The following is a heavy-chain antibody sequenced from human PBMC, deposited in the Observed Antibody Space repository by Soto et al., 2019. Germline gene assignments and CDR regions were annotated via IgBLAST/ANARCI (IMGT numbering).Heavy chain of an antibody. CDR1: GGSISSGGYS. CDR3: ARARVEYGSGSLLAVPDY. CDR2: IYHSGST. Sequence: QLQLQESGSGLVKPSQTLSLTCAVSGGSISSGGYSWSWIRQPPGKGLEWIGYIYHSGSTYYNPSLKSRVTISVDRATNQFSLKLSSVTAADTAVYYCARARVEYGSGSLLAVPDYWGQGTLVTVSS. V-gene: IGHV4-30-2*01. J-gene: IGHJ4*02. D-gene: IGHD3-10*01.